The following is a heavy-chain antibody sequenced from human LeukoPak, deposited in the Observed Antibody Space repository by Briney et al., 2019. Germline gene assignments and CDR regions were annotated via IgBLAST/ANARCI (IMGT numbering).Heavy chain of an antibody. V-gene: IGHV3-21*01. CDR2: VSTSSSYI. CDR3: ARDVGYSYALDY. Sequence: GGSLRLSCAASRFTFSNYDMNCVRQAPGKGLEWVSFVSTSSSYIYYADSVKGRFTISRDNAKNSLYLQMNSLRAEDTAVYYCARDVGYSYALDYWGQGTLVTVSS. D-gene: IGHD5-18*01. J-gene: IGHJ4*02. CDR1: RFTFSNYD.